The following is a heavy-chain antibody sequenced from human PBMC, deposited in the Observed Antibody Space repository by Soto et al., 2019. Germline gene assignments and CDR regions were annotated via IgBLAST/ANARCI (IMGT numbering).Heavy chain of an antibody. CDR3: ARGRVVVPAAVMFNCLHP. CDR2: IVHGGSA. D-gene: IGHD2-2*01. V-gene: IGHV4-30-2*01. CDR1: GAPITCGDYS. J-gene: IGHJ5*02. Sequence: SETLSLTCAISGAPITCGDYSWNWIRQPPGKGLEWIGYIVHGGSAYYNPSLRSRVTISVDRSRTQCSLKMSSVTAADTAVYYCARGRVVVPAAVMFNCLHPSRQGALVTVSS.